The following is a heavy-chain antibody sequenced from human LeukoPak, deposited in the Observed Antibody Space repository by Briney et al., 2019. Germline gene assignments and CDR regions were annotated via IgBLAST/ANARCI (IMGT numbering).Heavy chain of an antibody. CDR3: ARDGQNPDRHYDSSGYIPANWFDP. CDR2: INPSGGST. D-gene: IGHD3-22*01. V-gene: IGHV1-46*01. J-gene: IGHJ5*02. Sequence: ASVKVSCKASGYTFTSYYMHWVRQAPGQGLEWMGIINPSGGSTSYAQKFQGRVTMTRDTSTSTVYMELSSLRSEDTAVYYCARDGQNPDRHYDSSGYIPANWFDPWGQGTLVTVSS. CDR1: GYTFTSYY.